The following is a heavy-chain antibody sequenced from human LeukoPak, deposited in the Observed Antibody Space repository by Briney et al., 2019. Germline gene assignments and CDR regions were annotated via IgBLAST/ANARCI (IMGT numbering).Heavy chain of an antibody. J-gene: IGHJ4*02. CDR1: GYSFTSYW. V-gene: IGHV5-51*01. CDR2: IYPHDSDT. CDR3: ARLSSSTWFLHF. Sequence: GESLQISCETSGYSFTSYWIAWVRQMPGKGLEWMGIIYPHDSDTRYSPSFQGQVTISADKSISTAYLQWSSLKASDTATYYCARLSSSTWFLHFWGQGTLITVSS. D-gene: IGHD6-13*01.